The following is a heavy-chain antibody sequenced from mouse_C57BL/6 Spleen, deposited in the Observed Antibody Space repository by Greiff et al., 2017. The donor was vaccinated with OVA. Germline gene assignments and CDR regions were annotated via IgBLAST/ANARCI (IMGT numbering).Heavy chain of an antibody. D-gene: IGHD1-1*01. Sequence: QVQLQQSGAELVRPGASVKLSCKASGYTFTDYYIKWVKQRPGQGLEWIARIYPGSGNTYYNEKFKGKATLTAEKSSSTAYMQLSSLTSEDSAVYFCARLLRYYFDYWGQGTTLTVSS. J-gene: IGHJ2*01. V-gene: IGHV1-76*01. CDR2: IYPGSGNT. CDR1: GYTFTDYY. CDR3: ARLLRYYFDY.